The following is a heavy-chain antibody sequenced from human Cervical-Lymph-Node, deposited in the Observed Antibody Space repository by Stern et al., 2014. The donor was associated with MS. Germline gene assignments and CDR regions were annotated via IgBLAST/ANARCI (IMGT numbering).Heavy chain of an antibody. Sequence: MQLVQSGGALVKPGGSLRLSCAASGFTFSDTWMTWVRQAPGKGLEWLGRIRTYTDGGTAEYAAPVKGRFIISRDDSKRTLYLQMNSLKIEDTALYYCATSILDYWGQGTMVTVSS. CDR2: IRTYTDGGTA. J-gene: IGHJ4*02. V-gene: IGHV3-15*02. CDR1: GFTFSDTW. CDR3: ATSILDY. D-gene: IGHD5-24*01.